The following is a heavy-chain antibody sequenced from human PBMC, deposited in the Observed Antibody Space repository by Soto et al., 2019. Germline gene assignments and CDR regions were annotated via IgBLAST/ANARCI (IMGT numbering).Heavy chain of an antibody. J-gene: IGHJ6*02. CDR3: AREGPHYYDPSSYYYYGMDV. CDR2: MYSGGTT. Sequence: EVQLVESGGGLIQPGGSLRLSCAASGFTVSSNYMSWVRQAPGKGLEWVSIMYSGGTTYYADSVKGRFTLSRDNSKNTLYLQMNSLRAEDTAVYYCAREGPHYYDPSSYYYYGMDVWGQGTTVTVSS. CDR1: GFTVSSNY. D-gene: IGHD3-22*01. V-gene: IGHV3-53*01.